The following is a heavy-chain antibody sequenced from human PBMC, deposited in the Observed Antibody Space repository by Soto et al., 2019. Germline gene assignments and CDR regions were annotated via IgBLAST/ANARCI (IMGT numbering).Heavy chain of an antibody. J-gene: IGHJ6*03. CDR1: GGSFSGYY. Sequence: SETLSLTCAVYGGSFSGYYWSWIRQPPGKGLEWIGEINHSGSTNYNPSLKSRVTISVDTSKNQFSLKLSSVTAADTAVYYCARHPLAVVPAATSFYYYYYMDVWGKGTTVTVSS. V-gene: IGHV4-34*01. CDR3: ARHPLAVVPAATSFYYYYYMDV. D-gene: IGHD2-2*01. CDR2: INHSGST.